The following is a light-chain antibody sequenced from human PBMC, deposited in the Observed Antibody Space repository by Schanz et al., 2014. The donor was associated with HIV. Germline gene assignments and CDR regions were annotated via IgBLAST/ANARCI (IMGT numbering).Light chain of an antibody. CDR2: WAS. CDR3: QQYYSVPPVT. Sequence: DIVMTQSPDSLAVSLGERATINCKSSHTVLYSSNNKNDLAWYQQRPGQPPKLLIYWASTRESGVPDRFSGGGSVTDFTLSITSLLAEDVAVYYCQQYYSVPPVTFGQGTKLEIK. CDR1: HTVLYSSNNKND. J-gene: IGKJ2*01. V-gene: IGKV4-1*01.